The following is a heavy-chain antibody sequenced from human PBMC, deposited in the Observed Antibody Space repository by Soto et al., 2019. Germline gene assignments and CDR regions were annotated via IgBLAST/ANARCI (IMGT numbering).Heavy chain of an antibody. CDR3: AKGTYYYNSSGYYGY. CDR2: ISGSGGST. CDR1: GFTFSSYS. Sequence: GGSLRLSCAASGFTFSSYSMNWVRQAPGKGLEWVSAISGSGGSTYYADSVKGRFTISRDNSKNTLYLQMNSLRAEDTAVYYCAKGTYYYNSSGYYGYWGQGTLVTVSS. V-gene: IGHV3-23*01. D-gene: IGHD3-22*01. J-gene: IGHJ4*02.